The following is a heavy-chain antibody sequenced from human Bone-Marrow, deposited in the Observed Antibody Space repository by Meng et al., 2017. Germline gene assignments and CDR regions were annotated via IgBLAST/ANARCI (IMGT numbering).Heavy chain of an antibody. CDR3: ARVHFDY. V-gene: IGHV3-30*01. Sequence: QVQLVESGGGVVQPGRSLRLSCTASGFTFSSYGMYWVRQAPGKGLEWVAVISYDGSNKYYADSVKGRFTISRDNSKNTLYLQMNSLRAEDTAVYYCARVHFDYWGQGTLVTVSS. J-gene: IGHJ4*02. CDR2: ISYDGSNK. CDR1: GFTFSSYG.